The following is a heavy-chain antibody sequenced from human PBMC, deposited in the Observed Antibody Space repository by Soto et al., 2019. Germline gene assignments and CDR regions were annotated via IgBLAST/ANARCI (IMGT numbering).Heavy chain of an antibody. J-gene: IGHJ4*02. CDR3: ARDRGQKSGYL. CDR1: GYTFTGYY. D-gene: IGHD5-12*01. V-gene: IGHV1-2*02. Sequence: PVKVTSRASGYTFTGYYMHWVRQAPGQGLEWMGWINPKSGFTKALQKFQGRIALTRDTSISTFYMELTSLTSDDMAVYYCARDRGQKSGYLWGQGTLVTVSS. CDR2: INPKSGFT.